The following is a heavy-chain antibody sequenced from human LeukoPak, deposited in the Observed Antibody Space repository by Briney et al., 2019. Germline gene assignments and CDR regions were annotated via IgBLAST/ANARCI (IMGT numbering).Heavy chain of an antibody. V-gene: IGHV1-24*01. J-gene: IGHJ6*03. CDR2: FDPEDGET. D-gene: IGHD2-21*01. Sequence: ASVKVSCKVSGYTLTELSMHWVRQAPGKGLEWMGGFDPEDGETIYAQKFQGRVTMTEDTSTDTAYMELGSLRSEDTAVYYCARGAIGYYYMDVWGKGTTVTVSS. CDR3: ARGAIGYYYMDV. CDR1: GYTLTELS.